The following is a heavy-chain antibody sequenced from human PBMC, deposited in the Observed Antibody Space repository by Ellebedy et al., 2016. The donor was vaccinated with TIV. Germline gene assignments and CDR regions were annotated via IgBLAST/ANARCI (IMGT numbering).Heavy chain of an antibody. CDR2: IRQDGSEK. J-gene: IGHJ3*01. V-gene: IGHV3-7*01. Sequence: GGSLRLSCAASGFSFGSYWMTWVRQAPGKGLEWVANIRQDGSEKFYVDSVKGRFTISRDNAKNSLYLQMSSLKAEDTAVYYCATDGSFGDYLSPTHAFVLWGQGTLVTVSS. D-gene: IGHD4-17*01. CDR1: GFSFGSYW. CDR3: ATDGSFGDYLSPTHAFVL.